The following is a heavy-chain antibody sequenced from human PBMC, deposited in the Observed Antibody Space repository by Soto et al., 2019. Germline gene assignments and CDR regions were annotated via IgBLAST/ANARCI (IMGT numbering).Heavy chain of an antibody. Sequence: QVQLVQSGAEVKKPGSSVKVSCKASGGTFSSYTISWVRQAPGQGLEWMGRIIPILGIANYAQKFQGRVTITADKSTITGYMELSSLRPEDTAVYYCARGDYYDSRGPRFDPWGQGTLVTVSS. J-gene: IGHJ5*02. CDR2: IIPILGIA. CDR3: ARGDYYDSRGPRFDP. V-gene: IGHV1-69*02. CDR1: GGTFSSYT. D-gene: IGHD3-22*01.